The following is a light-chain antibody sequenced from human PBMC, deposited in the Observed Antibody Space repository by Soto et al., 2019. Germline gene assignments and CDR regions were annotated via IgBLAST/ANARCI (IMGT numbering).Light chain of an antibody. J-gene: IGLJ1*01. CDR3: SSFTLSTYV. V-gene: IGLV2-14*01. Sequence: QSVLTQPASVSGSPGQSITISCTGTSRDVGGYNYVSWYQHYPDKAPKLIIYDVTSRPSGVSDCFSGSKSGNTASLTISGLQPEDEAHYYCSSFTLSTYVFGSGTKVTVL. CDR2: DVT. CDR1: SRDVGGYNY.